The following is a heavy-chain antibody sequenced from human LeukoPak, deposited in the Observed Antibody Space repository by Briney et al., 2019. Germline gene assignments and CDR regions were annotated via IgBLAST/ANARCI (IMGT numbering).Heavy chain of an antibody. Sequence: GAPVKVSCKASGYTFTSYGISWVRQAPGQGLEWMGWISAYNGNTNYAQKLQGRVTMTTDTSTSTAYMELRSLRSDDTAVYYCARAKGGDCSSTSCYIGGSWFDPWGQGTLVTVSS. CDR1: GYTFTSYG. CDR2: ISAYNGNT. D-gene: IGHD2-2*02. J-gene: IGHJ5*02. V-gene: IGHV1-18*01. CDR3: ARAKGGDCSSTSCYIGGSWFDP.